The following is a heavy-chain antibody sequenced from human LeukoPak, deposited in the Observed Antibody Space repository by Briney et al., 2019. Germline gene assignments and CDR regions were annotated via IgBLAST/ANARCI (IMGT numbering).Heavy chain of an antibody. CDR3: ARDLSNAVRAPRVKLFVY. D-gene: IGHD3-16*01. V-gene: IGHV3-21*04. CDR1: GFTFSSYS. Sequence: PGGSLRLSCAASGFTFSSYSMNWVRQAPGKGLEWVSSISSSSSYIYYADSVKGRFTISRDNAKNTLYLQMNSLRAEDTAVYYCARDLSNAVRAPRVKLFVYWGQGTLVNVSS. CDR2: ISSSSSYI. J-gene: IGHJ4*02.